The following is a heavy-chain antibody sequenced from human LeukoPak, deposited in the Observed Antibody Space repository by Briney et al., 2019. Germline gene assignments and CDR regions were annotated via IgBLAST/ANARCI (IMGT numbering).Heavy chain of an antibody. D-gene: IGHD3-10*01. CDR1: GGSISRGDYY. CDR3: ARGGRGAIPFDY. J-gene: IGHJ4*02. V-gene: IGHV4-30-4*01. CDR2: IYYSGST. Sequence: SETLSLTCTVSGGSISRGDYYWSWIRQPPGKGLEWIGYIYYSGSTYYNPSLKSRVTISVDTSKNQFSLKLSSVTAADTAVYYCARGGRGAIPFDYWGQGTLVTVSS.